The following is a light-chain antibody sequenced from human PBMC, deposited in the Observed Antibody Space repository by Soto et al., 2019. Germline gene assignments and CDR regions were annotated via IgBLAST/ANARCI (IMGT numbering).Light chain of an antibody. J-gene: IGKJ4*01. CDR1: QDISSS. CDR3: QDLASYPFCT. V-gene: IGKV1-9*01. Sequence: IQLTQSPSFLSASVGDRVTITCRASQDISSSLAWYQQKPGKAPQLLIYDASTLQTGVPSRFRVSRSETDFTFIIRSLQPVDFANYSCQDLASYPFCTFGGGTKVLIK. CDR2: DAS.